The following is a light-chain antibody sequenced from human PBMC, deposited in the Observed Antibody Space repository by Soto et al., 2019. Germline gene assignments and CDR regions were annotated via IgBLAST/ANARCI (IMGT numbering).Light chain of an antibody. V-gene: IGKV3-20*01. Sequence: EIVLTQSPGTLSLSPGERATLSCRASQSVSSSYLAWHQQKPGQAPRLLIYGASSRATGIPDRFSGSGSGTDFTLTISRLEPEDFAVDYCQQYSSSPYTFGQGTKLEIK. CDR2: GAS. CDR3: QQYSSSPYT. J-gene: IGKJ2*01. CDR1: QSVSSSY.